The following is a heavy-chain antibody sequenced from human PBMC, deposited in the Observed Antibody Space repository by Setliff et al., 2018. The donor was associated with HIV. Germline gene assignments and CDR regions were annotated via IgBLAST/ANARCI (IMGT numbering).Heavy chain of an antibody. CDR1: GYTFTSYD. D-gene: IGHD3-3*01. CDR3: ARDGWGNFWSGYYTHDAFDI. V-gene: IGHV1-8*02. CDR2: MNPNSGNT. J-gene: IGHJ3*02. Sequence: ASVQVSCKASGYTFTSYDINWVRQATGQGLEWMGWMNPNSGNTGYAQKFQGRVTMTRNTSISTAYMELSSLRSEDTAVYYCARDGWGNFWSGYYTHDAFDIWGQGTMVTVSS.